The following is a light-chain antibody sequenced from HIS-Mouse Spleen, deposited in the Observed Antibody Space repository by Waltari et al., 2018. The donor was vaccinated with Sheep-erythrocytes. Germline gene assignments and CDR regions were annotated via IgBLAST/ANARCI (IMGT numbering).Light chain of an antibody. CDR2: DAS. V-gene: IGKV3-11*01. CDR3: QQRSNWYT. Sequence: EIVLTQSPATLSLSPGERATLSCRASQSVSSYLAWYQQKPGQAPMLLIYDASNRATGIPDFTLTISSLEPEDFAVYYCQQRSNWYTFGQGTKLEIK. J-gene: IGKJ2*01. CDR1: QSVSSY.